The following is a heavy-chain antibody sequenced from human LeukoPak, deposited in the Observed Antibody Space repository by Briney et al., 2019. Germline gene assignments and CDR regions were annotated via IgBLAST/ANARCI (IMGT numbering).Heavy chain of an antibody. CDR3: ARHVEVIQEESAALGVGRHTYYFNYYMDV. CDR1: GYRFTNYW. J-gene: IGHJ6*03. V-gene: IGHV5-51*01. CDR2: IYPDDSDT. D-gene: IGHD2-2*01. Sequence: KDGESLKISCKVSGYRFTNYWIGWVRQMPGEGLEWMGIIYPDDSDTRYSPSFQGQVTISADKSINTAYLQWSSLKASDTAMYYCARHVEVIQEESAALGVGRHTYYFNYYMDVWGKGTTVTISS.